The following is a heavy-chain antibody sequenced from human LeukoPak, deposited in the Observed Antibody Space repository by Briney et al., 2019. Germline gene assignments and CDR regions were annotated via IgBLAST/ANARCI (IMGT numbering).Heavy chain of an antibody. CDR3: ARGYSGSPIDY. Sequence: ASVKVSCKASGYTFTGYYIHWVRQAPGQGLEWMGWINPNSGGTNYAQKFQGCVTMTRDTSISTAYMQLSRLRSDDTAVYYCARGYSGSPIDYWGQGTLVTVSS. J-gene: IGHJ4*02. CDR2: INPNSGGT. V-gene: IGHV1-2*04. D-gene: IGHD1-26*01. CDR1: GYTFTGYY.